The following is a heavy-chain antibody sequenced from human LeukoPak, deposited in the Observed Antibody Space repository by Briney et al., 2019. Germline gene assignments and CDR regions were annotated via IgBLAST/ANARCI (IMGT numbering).Heavy chain of an antibody. J-gene: IGHJ6*02. V-gene: IGHV3-23*01. CDR2: ISSGGGST. D-gene: IGHD6-19*01. CDR3: AKGRSGWIGNGMDV. CDR1: GITFNRYD. Sequence: GGSLRLSCAASGITFNRYDMSWVRLGPGKGLEWVAAISSGGGSTYYADSVKGRFTISRDNSQNTLYLQMNSLRPEDTAVYYCAKGRSGWIGNGMDVWGQGTTVIVSS.